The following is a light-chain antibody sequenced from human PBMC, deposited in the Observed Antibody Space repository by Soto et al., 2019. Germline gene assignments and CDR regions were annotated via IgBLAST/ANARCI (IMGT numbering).Light chain of an antibody. Sequence: DIQMTQSPSTLSASVGDRVTITCRASQSISSWLAWYQQKPGKAPKLLIYKASSLESGVPSRFSGSGSGKEFTLTIISLQPDDFANYYCQQYNSYWTFGQGTRVEIK. CDR1: QSISSW. J-gene: IGKJ1*01. CDR3: QQYNSYWT. V-gene: IGKV1-5*03. CDR2: KAS.